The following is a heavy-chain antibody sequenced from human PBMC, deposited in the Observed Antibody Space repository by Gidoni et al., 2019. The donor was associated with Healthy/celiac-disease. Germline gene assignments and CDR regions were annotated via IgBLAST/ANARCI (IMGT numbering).Heavy chain of an antibody. D-gene: IGHD3-10*01. CDR3: ALPGAY. CDR2: ISPSGGST. CDR1: GYTFTSYY. Sequence: QLVQQRAEVTKPGASAQVSCMASGYTFTSYYMHWVRQAPGQGLEWLGIISPSGGSTSYAQKFQGRVTMTRDTSTSTVYMGLSSLRSEDTAVYYCALPGAYWGQGTLVTVSS. V-gene: IGHV1-46*03. J-gene: IGHJ4*02.